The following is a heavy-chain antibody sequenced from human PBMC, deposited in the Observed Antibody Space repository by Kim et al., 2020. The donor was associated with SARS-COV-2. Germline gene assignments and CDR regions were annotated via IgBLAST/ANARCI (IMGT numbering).Heavy chain of an antibody. CDR2: ISSDGSIT. V-gene: IGHV3-74*01. D-gene: IGHD2-2*01. Sequence: GGSLRLSCAASGFTVSTYWMHWVRQAPEKGPVWVSRISSDGSITNYADSVKGRFTISRDNAKNTLYLQMNNLRAEDTAVYYCIVVVSAAPRWGQGTLVTVSS. J-gene: IGHJ4*02. CDR1: GFTVSTYW. CDR3: IVVVSAAPR.